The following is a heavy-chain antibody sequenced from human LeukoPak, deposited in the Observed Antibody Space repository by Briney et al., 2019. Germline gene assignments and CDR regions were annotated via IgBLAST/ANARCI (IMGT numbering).Heavy chain of an antibody. Sequence: SETLSLTCTVSGDSISPFCWNWIRQPPGKGLEWIGNIYYSGSTSYNPSLKSRVTISLDTSKNQFSLRLTSVTAADTAVYYCARGSTRNFYDSSAGFDFWGQGTLLTVSS. CDR1: GDSISPFC. CDR3: ARGSTRNFYDSSAGFDF. J-gene: IGHJ4*02. CDR2: IYYSGST. V-gene: IGHV4-59*01. D-gene: IGHD3-22*01.